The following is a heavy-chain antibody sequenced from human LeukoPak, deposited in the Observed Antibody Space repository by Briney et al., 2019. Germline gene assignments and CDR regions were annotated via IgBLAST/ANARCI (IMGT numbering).Heavy chain of an antibody. CDR1: GYTFTGYY. D-gene: IGHD1-26*01. CDR2: INPNSGGT. Sequence: ASVKVSCKASGYTFTGYYMHWVRQAPGQGLEWMGWINPNSGGTNYAQKFQGRVTMTRDTSISTAYMELSRLRSDDTAVYYCARTVGAAWNDAFDIWGQGTMVTVSS. J-gene: IGHJ3*02. V-gene: IGHV1-2*02. CDR3: ARTVGAAWNDAFDI.